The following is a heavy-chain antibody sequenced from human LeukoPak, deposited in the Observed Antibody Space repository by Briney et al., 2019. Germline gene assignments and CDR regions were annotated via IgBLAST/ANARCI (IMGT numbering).Heavy chain of an antibody. CDR1: GLTFSSYE. Sequence: GGSLRLSCAASGLTFSSYEINWVRQAPGKGLEWVSYISSSGSTIYYADSVKGRFTISRDNAKNSLYLQMNSLRAEDTAVYYCARDTTPCDYWGQGTLVTVSS. D-gene: IGHD1-26*01. CDR2: ISSSGSTI. CDR3: ARDTTPCDY. V-gene: IGHV3-48*03. J-gene: IGHJ4*02.